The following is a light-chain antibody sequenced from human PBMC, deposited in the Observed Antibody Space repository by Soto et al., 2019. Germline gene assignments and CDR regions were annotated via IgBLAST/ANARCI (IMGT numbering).Light chain of an antibody. CDR1: QSLVHSDGNTY. Sequence: DIVLTQNPLSSPVTLGQPASISCRSSQSLVHSDGNTYLSWLHQRPGQPPRLLIYKVSNRFSGVPDRFSRSVAGTDFTLNISRVEAEDVGVYYCMQATQYRPYTFGQGTKLEIK. J-gene: IGKJ2*01. V-gene: IGKV2-24*01. CDR3: MQATQYRPYT. CDR2: KVS.